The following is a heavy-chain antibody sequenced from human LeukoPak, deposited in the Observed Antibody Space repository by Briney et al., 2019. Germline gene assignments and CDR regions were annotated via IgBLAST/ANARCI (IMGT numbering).Heavy chain of an antibody. CDR3: ARDYCSGGRCYSVDY. CDR2: ISSSSSYI. D-gene: IGHD2-15*01. Sequence: PGGSLRLSCAASGFTFSSYSMNWVRQAPGKGLEWVSSISSSSSYIYYADSVKGRFTISRDNAKNSLYLQMNSLRAEDTAMYYCARDYCSGGRCYSVDYWGQGTLVTVSS. CDR1: GFTFSSYS. V-gene: IGHV3-21*01. J-gene: IGHJ4*02.